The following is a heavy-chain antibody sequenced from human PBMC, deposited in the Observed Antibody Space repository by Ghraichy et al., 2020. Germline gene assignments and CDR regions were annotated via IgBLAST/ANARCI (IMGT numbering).Heavy chain of an antibody. V-gene: IGHV3-23*01. CDR2: ISGSGGST. D-gene: IGHD2-15*01. CDR1: GFTFSSYA. J-gene: IGHJ4*02. Sequence: GGSLRLSCAASGFTFSSYAMSWVRQAPGKGLEWVSAISGSGGSTYYADSVKGRFTISRDNSKNTLYLQMNSLRAEDTAVYYCAKDGGNIVVVEAAPIHYWGQGTLVTVSS. CDR3: AKDGGNIVVVEAAPIHY.